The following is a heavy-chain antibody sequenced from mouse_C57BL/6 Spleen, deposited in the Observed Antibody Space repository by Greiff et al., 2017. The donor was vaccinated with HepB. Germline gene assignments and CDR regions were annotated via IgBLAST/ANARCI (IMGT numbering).Heavy chain of an antibody. CDR3: AKIYDYDGYFDY. D-gene: IGHD2-4*01. J-gene: IGHJ2*01. CDR2: IWRGGST. V-gene: IGHV2-5*01. Sequence: VKLMESGPGLVQPSQSLSITCTVSGFSLTSYGVHWVRQSPGKGLEWLGVIWRGGSTDYNAAFMSRLSITKDNSKSQVFFKMNSLQADDTAIYYCAKIYDYDGYFDYWGQGTTLTVSS. CDR1: GFSLTSYG.